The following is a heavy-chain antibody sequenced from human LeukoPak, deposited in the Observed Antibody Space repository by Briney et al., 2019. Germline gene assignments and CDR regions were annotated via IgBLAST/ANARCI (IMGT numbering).Heavy chain of an antibody. J-gene: IGHJ5*02. D-gene: IGHD3-3*01. V-gene: IGHV3-23*01. CDR1: GFTFSSYA. CDR3: AKDRDYDFWSGYSMNWFDP. Sequence: AGGSLRLSCAASGFTFSSYAMSWVRQAPGKGLEWVSAISGSGGSTYYADSVKGRFTIPRDNSKNTLYLQMNSLRAEDTAVYYCAKDRDYDFWSGYSMNWFDPWGQGTLVTVSS. CDR2: ISGSGGST.